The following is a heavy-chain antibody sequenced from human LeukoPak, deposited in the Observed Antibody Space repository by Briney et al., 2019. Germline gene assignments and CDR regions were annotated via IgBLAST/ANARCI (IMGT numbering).Heavy chain of an antibody. J-gene: IGHJ5*02. V-gene: IGHV4-34*01. CDR3: ARDSSGWYGIGWFDP. CDR1: GGSFSGYY. CDR2: INHSGST. D-gene: IGHD6-19*01. Sequence: SSETLSLTCAVYGGSFSGYYWSWIRQPPGKGLEWIGEINHSGSTNYNPSLKSRVTISVDTSKNQFSLKLSSVTAADTAVYYCARDSSGWYGIGWFDPWGQGTLVTVSS.